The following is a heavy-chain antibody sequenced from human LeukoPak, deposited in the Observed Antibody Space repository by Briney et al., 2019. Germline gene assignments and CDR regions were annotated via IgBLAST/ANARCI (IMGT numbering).Heavy chain of an antibody. CDR1: GYTLTESF. V-gene: IGHV1-24*01. J-gene: IGHJ5*02. Sequence: GASVKVSCKVSGYTLTESFMHWVRQAPGNGLEWMGGFDPEDGETIYAQKFQGRVTMTEDTSTDTAYMELSSLRSEDTAVYYCATGGGAVVHNWFDPWGQGTLVTVSS. D-gene: IGHD6-19*01. CDR3: ATGGGAVVHNWFDP. CDR2: FDPEDGET.